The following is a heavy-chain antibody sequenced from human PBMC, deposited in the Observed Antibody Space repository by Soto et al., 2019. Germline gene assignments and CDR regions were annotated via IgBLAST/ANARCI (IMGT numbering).Heavy chain of an antibody. D-gene: IGHD6-13*01. V-gene: IGHV3-30*18. CDR2: ISNDGNKK. CDR1: GFTFSRYG. CDR3: AKGRHSGSWNVIYYFYNGMDV. J-gene: IGHJ6*02. Sequence: QVQVVESGGGVGQPGRSLRLCCAGSGFTFSRYGMHWIRQAPGKGLEWVALISNDGNKKYYEGSVKGRFTISRDNSKNTLDLQMNSLRPEDTAVYYCAKGRHSGSWNVIYYFYNGMDVWGQGTTVTVSS.